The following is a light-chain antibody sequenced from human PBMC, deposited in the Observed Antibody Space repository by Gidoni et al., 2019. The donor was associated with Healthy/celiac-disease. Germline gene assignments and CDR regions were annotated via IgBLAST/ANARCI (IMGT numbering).Light chain of an antibody. CDR3: AAWDDSLSVLLI. V-gene: IGLV1-47*01. CDR2: RNN. CDR1: SSNIGSNS. J-gene: IGLJ1*01. Sequence: QSVLTQPPSASGTPGQRVTISCSGSSSNIGSNSVYWYQQLPGTAPTLLIYRNNQRPSGVPDRFSGSKSGTSASLAISGLRSEDEADYYCAAWDDSLSVLLIFGTGTKVTVL.